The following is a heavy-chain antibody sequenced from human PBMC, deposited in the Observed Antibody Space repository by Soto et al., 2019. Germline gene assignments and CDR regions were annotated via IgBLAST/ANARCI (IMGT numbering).Heavy chain of an antibody. CDR2: INSDGSST. CDR3: ATDGSYAQHV. Sequence: GGSLRRSCGASGFTFSSTLMHWGRQAPGKGLVWVSHINSDGSSTTYADSVRGRFTISRDNAKNTVYLQMNSLRAEDTAVYYCATDGSYAQHVWGQGTTVTVSS. J-gene: IGHJ6*02. D-gene: IGHD3-16*01. V-gene: IGHV3-74*03. CDR1: GFTFSSTL.